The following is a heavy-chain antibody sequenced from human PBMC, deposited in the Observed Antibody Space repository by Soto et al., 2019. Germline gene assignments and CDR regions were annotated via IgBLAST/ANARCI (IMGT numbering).Heavy chain of an antibody. CDR1: GGSISSSSYY. V-gene: IGHV4-39*01. CDR2: IFYSGST. J-gene: IGHJ3*02. CDR3: ARRYGYAFDI. Sequence: SETLSLTCTVSGGSISSSSYYWGWIRQPPGKGLEWIGSIFYSGSTYYNPSLKSRVTISVDTSKNQFSLKLSSVTAADTAMYYCARRYGYAFDIWGQGTTVTVS. D-gene: IGHD4-17*01.